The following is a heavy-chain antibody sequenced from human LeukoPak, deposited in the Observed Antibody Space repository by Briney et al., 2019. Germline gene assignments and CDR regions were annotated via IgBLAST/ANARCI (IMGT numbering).Heavy chain of an antibody. V-gene: IGHV3-33*01. J-gene: IGHJ4*02. CDR1: GLTFSNYG. CDR2: IWYDGSNK. Sequence: PGRSLRLSCAASGLTFSNYGMHWARQAPGKGLEWVAVIWYDGSNKYYADSAKGRFTISRDNSKNTLYLLMNSLRAEDTAVYYCAGTRKQWLVLDYWGQGTLVTVSS. D-gene: IGHD6-19*01. CDR3: AGTRKQWLVLDY.